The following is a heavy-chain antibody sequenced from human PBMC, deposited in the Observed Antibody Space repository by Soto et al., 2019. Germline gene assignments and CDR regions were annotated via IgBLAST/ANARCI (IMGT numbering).Heavy chain of an antibody. V-gene: IGHV6-1*01. CDR3: AREEWSSTSCYTTIGMDV. D-gene: IGHD2-2*02. CDR2: TYYRSKWYN. Sequence: SQTLSLTCTISGDSVSSNSAAWNWIRQSPSRRLEWLGRTYYRSKWYNDYEVSVTSRITINPDTSKNQFSLQLNSVAPEEKFVHYCAREEWSSTSCYTTIGMDVWGHGTTVTVSS. J-gene: IGHJ6*02. CDR1: GDSVSSNSAA.